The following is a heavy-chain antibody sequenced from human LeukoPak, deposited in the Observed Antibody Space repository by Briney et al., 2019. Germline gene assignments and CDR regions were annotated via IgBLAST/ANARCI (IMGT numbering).Heavy chain of an antibody. J-gene: IGHJ4*02. CDR3: VRRSRVAMPNALDLISDF. Sequence: SETLSLTCAVYGDSFSGYYWSWIRQPPGKGLEWIGEITDGERTSYSPSLKSRATISVVPSQRQFSLELDSVTAADTAIYYCVRRSRVAMPNALDLISDFWGQGTLVTVSS. CDR1: GDSFSGYY. D-gene: IGHD6-13*01. CDR2: ITDGERT. V-gene: IGHV4-34*01.